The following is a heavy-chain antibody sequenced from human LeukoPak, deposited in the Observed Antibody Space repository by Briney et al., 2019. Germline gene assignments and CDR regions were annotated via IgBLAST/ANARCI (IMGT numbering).Heavy chain of an antibody. CDR1: GYTFTSYG. J-gene: IGHJ5*02. CDR3: ATLYGGNSVGWFDP. Sequence: ASVKVSCKAPGYTFTSYGISWVRQAPGQGLEWMGWISAYNGNTNYAQKLQGRVTMTTDTSTSTAYMELRSLRSDDTAVYYCATLYGGNSVGWFDPWGQGTLVTVSS. CDR2: ISAYNGNT. D-gene: IGHD4-23*01. V-gene: IGHV1-18*01.